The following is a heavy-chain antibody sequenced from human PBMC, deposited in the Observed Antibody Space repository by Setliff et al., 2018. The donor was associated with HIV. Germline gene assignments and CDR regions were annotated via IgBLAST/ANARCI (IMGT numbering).Heavy chain of an antibody. Sequence: GGSLRLSCAASGFTFNSYGIHWVRQAPGKGLEWVALIWYDASKKEYSDSVKGRFNILRDDSKKTAYLQMNSLRTEDTAVYYCAKDWGSRLSYSFYYMDVWGKGTTVTVSS. CDR1: GFTFNSYG. CDR2: IWYDASKK. V-gene: IGHV3-30*02. CDR3: AKDWGSRLSYSFYYMDV. D-gene: IGHD3-16*01. J-gene: IGHJ6*03.